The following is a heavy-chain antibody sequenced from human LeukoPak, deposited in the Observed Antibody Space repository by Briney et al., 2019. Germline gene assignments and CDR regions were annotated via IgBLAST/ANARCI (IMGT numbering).Heavy chain of an antibody. V-gene: IGHV4-34*01. D-gene: IGHD3-9*01. CDR2: INHSGST. J-gene: IGHJ4*02. Sequence: SETLSLTCAVYVGSFSGYYWSWIRQPPGKGVEGMGEINHSGSTNYNPSLKSRVTMSVDTSKNQSSLKLSSVTAADTAVYYCARAPSRNSNRSGYDYWGQGTLVTVSS. CDR3: ARAPSRNSNRSGYDY. CDR1: VGSFSGYY.